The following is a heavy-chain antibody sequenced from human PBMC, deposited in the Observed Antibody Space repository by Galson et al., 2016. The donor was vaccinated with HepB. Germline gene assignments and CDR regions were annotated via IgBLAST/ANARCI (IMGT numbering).Heavy chain of an antibody. D-gene: IGHD3-22*01. CDR3: AKGVTSGHFWYFFDS. V-gene: IGHV3-23*01. J-gene: IGHJ4*02. Sequence: SLRLSCAASGFTFGNYAMSWVRQAPGKGLEWVSSISGTGANTYYADSVKGRFTITRDNSKNTLSLQMKSLRAEDTALYYCAKGVTSGHFWYFFDSWGQGILVTVSS. CDR2: ISGTGANT. CDR1: GFTFGNYA.